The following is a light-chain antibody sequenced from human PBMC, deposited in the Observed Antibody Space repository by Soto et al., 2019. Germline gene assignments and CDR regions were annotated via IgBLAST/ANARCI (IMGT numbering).Light chain of an antibody. J-gene: IGKJ2*01. CDR1: IGLGDTY. Sequence: DVVVTQSPLFLPVTLGQPASISCRSSIGLGDTYLNWFRQRPGQSPRRLIYKVSNRDYGVPDRCSGSGSGTEFTLQIRRVEAADVGIYFRMSATNWPYTFVQGTKLEI. CDR3: MSATNWPYT. CDR2: KVS. V-gene: IGKV2-30*01.